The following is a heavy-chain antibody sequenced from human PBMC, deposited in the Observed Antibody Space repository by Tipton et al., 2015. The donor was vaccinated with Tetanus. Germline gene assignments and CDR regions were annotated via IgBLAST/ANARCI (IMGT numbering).Heavy chain of an antibody. V-gene: IGHV4-34*01. CDR3: ARRSYCSSSRCFDAFDL. CDR1: GGSFTDFY. D-gene: IGHD2-2*01. J-gene: IGHJ3*01. CDR2: INHSGTA. Sequence: TLSLTCAVSGGSFTDFYWSWIRQVPGQGLVWIGEINHSGTANKNPSLKSRVTMSVDTSNRQFSLKLSSVTAADTAVYYCARRSYCSSSRCFDAFDLWGQGTMVTVSS.